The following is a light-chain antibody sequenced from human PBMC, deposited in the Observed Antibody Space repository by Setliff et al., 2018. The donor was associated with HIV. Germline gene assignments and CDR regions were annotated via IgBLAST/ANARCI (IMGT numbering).Light chain of an antibody. CDR2: DVS. Sequence: QSVLTQPASVSGSPGQSITISCTGSSSDIGTYNYVSWYQQHPGKAPKLMIYDVSRRPSGVPDRFSGSKSGNTASLTISGLQADDEADYYCCSYAGSYTYIFGTGTKVTVL. CDR1: SSDIGTYNY. V-gene: IGLV2-11*01. CDR3: CSYAGSYTYI. J-gene: IGLJ1*01.